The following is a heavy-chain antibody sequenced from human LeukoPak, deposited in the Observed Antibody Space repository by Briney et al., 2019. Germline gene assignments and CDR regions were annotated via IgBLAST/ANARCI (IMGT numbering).Heavy chain of an antibody. V-gene: IGHV3-23*05. CDR2: IDTSDSGT. CDR3: AKRSAPGGYYYYGMDV. D-gene: IGHD3-10*01. Sequence: GGSLRLSCAASGCTFSSYAMSWVRQAPGKGLEWVSLIDTSDSGTYYAGSVRSRFTISRDNSKNTLFLQMNSLRAEDTAIYYCAKRSAPGGYYYYGMDVWGQGTTVTVSS. CDR1: GCTFSSYA. J-gene: IGHJ6*02.